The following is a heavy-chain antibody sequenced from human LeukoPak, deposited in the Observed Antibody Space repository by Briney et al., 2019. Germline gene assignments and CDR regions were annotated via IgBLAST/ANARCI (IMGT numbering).Heavy chain of an antibody. D-gene: IGHD3-22*01. V-gene: IGHV1-18*01. Sequence: ASVKVSCTASGYTFTSYGISWVRQAPGQGLEWMGWISAYNGNTNYAQKLQGRVTMTTDTSTSTAYMELRSLRSDDTAVYYCARVYDSSGYFYYYYYGMDVWGQGTTVTVSS. CDR3: ARVYDSSGYFYYYYYGMDV. J-gene: IGHJ6*02. CDR2: ISAYNGNT. CDR1: GYTFTSYG.